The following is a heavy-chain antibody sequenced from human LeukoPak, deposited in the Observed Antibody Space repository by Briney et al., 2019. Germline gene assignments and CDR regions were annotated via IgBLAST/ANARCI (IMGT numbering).Heavy chain of an antibody. D-gene: IGHD6-19*01. CDR2: ISGSGGST. V-gene: IGHV3-23*01. Sequence: GGSLRLSCAASGFTFSSYAMSWVRQAPGKGLEWVSAISGSGGSTYYADSVKGRFTISRDNARNTLYLQMNSLRPEDTAVYYCVRDKGRVPFSSGWIDYWGQGTLVTVSS. J-gene: IGHJ4*02. CDR3: VRDKGRVPFSSGWIDY. CDR1: GFTFSSYA.